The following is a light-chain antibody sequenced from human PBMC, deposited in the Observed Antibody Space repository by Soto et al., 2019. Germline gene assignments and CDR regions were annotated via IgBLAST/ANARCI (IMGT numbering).Light chain of an antibody. Sequence: DIQMTQSPSTLSASVGDRVTITCRASQSISSWLAWYQQKPGKAPKLLIYKASNLESGVPSRFSGSGSGTEFTLTISSLQPDDFATYYCQQYSTYSWTFGQGTQVEI. CDR2: KAS. CDR3: QQYSTYSWT. CDR1: QSISSW. J-gene: IGKJ1*01. V-gene: IGKV1-5*03.